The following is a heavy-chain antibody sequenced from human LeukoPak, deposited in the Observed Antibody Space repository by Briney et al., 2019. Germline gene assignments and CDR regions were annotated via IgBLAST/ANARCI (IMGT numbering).Heavy chain of an antibody. D-gene: IGHD6-13*01. Sequence: SETLSLTCTVSGGSISSGSYYWSWIRQPAGKGLEWIGRIYTSGSTNYNPSLKSRVTISVDTSKNQFSLKLSSVTAADTAVYYCAREPAAAGDFDYWGQGTLVTVSS. CDR3: AREPAAAGDFDY. CDR2: IYTSGST. V-gene: IGHV4-61*02. CDR1: GGSISSGSYY. J-gene: IGHJ4*02.